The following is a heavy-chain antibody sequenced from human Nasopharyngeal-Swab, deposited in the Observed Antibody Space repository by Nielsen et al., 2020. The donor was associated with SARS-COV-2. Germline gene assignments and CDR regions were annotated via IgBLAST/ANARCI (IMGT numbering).Heavy chain of an antibody. D-gene: IGHD6-13*01. Sequence: VRQAPGKGLEWVAIIWYDGSNKYYADSVKGRFTISRDNAKNSLYLQMNSLRVEDTAVYYCARDLEGIFDHWGQGALVTVSS. CDR3: ARDLEGIFDH. V-gene: IGHV3-33*01. CDR2: IWYDGSNK. J-gene: IGHJ4*02.